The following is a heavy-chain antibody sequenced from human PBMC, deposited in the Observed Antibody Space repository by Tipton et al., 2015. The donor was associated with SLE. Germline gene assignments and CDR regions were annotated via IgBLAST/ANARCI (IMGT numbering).Heavy chain of an antibody. V-gene: IGHV3-74*01. D-gene: IGHD3-3*01. Sequence: GSLRLSCAASGFTFSSYWMHWVRHAPGKGLVWVSRINSDGSSTSYADSVKGRFTISRDNAKNTLFLQMNSLRGGDTAIYYCARGEPYDFWSTYTFGGQGTLVTVSS. CDR3: ARGEPYDFWSTYTF. J-gene: IGHJ4*02. CDR2: INSDGSST. CDR1: GFTFSSYW.